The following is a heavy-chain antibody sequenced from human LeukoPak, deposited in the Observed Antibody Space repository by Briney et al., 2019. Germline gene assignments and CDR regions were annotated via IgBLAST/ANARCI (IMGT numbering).Heavy chain of an antibody. CDR1: GGSFSGYY. D-gene: IGHD2-2*01. CDR2: INHSGST. Sequence: SETLSLTCAVYGGSFSGYYWSWIRQPPGKGLEWIGEINHSGSTNYNPSLKSRVTISVDASKNQFSLKLSSVTAADTALYYCARVGHCSSTSCYGLDYWGQGTLVTVSS. V-gene: IGHV4-34*01. J-gene: IGHJ4*02. CDR3: ARVGHCSSTSCYGLDY.